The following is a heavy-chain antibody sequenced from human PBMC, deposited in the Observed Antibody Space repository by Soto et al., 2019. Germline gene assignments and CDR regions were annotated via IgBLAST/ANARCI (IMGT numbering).Heavy chain of an antibody. D-gene: IGHD3-3*01. CDR3: ARGVGVVTFFDY. CDR1: GCSVSSGSYY. Sequence: SETLSLTCTVSGCSVSSGSYYWSWIRQPPGKGLEWIGYIYYSGSTNYNPSLKSRVTISVDTSKNQFSLKLSSVTAADTAVYYCARGVGVVTFFDYWGQGTLVTVSS. J-gene: IGHJ4*02. V-gene: IGHV4-61*01. CDR2: IYYSGST.